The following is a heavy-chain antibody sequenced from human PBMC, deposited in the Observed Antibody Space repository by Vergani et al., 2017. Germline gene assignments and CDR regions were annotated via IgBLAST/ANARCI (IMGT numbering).Heavy chain of an antibody. V-gene: IGHV1-8*01. CDR1: GHTFTSYD. CDR2: LNPNSGNT. D-gene: IGHD3/OR15-3a*01. J-gene: IGHJ4*02. CDR3: ARLFGPVTDC. Sequence: QAQLVLSGTEVKKPGASVKVSCKVSGHTFTSYDINWVRQATGQGLGWMGWLNPNSGNTGHAQKFQGRVTMTRNTSISTAYMELSSLRSEDTAVYYCARLFGPVTDCGGQGTLVTVAS.